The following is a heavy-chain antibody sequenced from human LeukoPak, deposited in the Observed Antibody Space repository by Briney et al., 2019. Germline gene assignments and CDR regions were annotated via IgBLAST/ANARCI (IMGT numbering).Heavy chain of an antibody. CDR3: ARVSELGYCSGGSCYSAWFDR. V-gene: IGHV4-30-4*01. Sequence: SETLSLTCTVSGGSISSGDYYWSWIRQPPGTGLEWIGYIYYSGSTYYNPSLKSRVTISVDTSKNQFSLKLSSVTAADTAVYYCARVSELGYCSGGSCYSAWFDRWGQGTLVTVSS. CDR2: IYYSGST. D-gene: IGHD2-15*01. J-gene: IGHJ5*02. CDR1: GGSISSGDYY.